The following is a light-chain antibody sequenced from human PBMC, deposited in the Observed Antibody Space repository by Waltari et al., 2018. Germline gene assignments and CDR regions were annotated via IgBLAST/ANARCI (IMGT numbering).Light chain of an antibody. CDR1: ALPKQF. CDR2: KDS. Sequence: YELTQAPSMSVSPGQAARITCSGDALPKQFAHWYQQKPGQAPSLNYKDSERPSGVPERFSGSSSGTTVTLTIDGVQPDDEADYYCQSTDFSGTYVVFGGGTKLTVL. J-gene: IGLJ2*01. CDR3: QSTDFSGTYVV. V-gene: IGLV3-25*03.